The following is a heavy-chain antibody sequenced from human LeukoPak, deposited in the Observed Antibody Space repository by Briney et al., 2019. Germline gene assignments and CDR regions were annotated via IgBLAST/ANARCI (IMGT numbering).Heavy chain of an antibody. CDR1: GGSISSGGYS. J-gene: IGHJ4*02. V-gene: IGHV4-30-2*01. D-gene: IGHD3-10*01. CDR3: ARAEEYGSGSYYFDY. CDR2: IYHSGST. Sequence: ASETLSLTCAVSGGSISSGGYSWGWIRQPPGKGLEWIGYIYHSGSTYYNPSLKSRVTISVDRSKNQFSLKLSSVTAADTAVYYCARAEEYGSGSYYFDYWGQGTLVTVSS.